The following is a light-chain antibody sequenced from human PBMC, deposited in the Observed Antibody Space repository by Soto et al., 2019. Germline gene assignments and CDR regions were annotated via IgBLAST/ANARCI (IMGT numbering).Light chain of an antibody. CDR1: QDIRDD. Sequence: AIQMTQSPSSLSASVGDRVTITCRATQDIRDDLGWYQQKPGKAPKLLIYAASSLQSEVPSRFSGSGSGTAFTLTINSLQPEDFATYFGLQDHGFTLTFGGGTKVESK. CDR2: AAS. CDR3: LQDHGFTLT. J-gene: IGKJ4*01. V-gene: IGKV1-6*01.